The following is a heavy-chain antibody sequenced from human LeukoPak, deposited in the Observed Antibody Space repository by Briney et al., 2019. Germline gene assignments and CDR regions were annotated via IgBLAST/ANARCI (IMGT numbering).Heavy chain of an antibody. D-gene: IGHD6-13*01. Sequence: GGSLRLSCAASGFTFSSYSMNWVRQAPGKGLEWVSGISGSSGSTYYADSVKGRFTISRDNSKNTLYLQMNSLRAEDTAVYYCAKGSYSSSWYFFDYWGQGTQVTVSS. CDR2: ISGSSGST. CDR1: GFTFSSYS. V-gene: IGHV3-23*01. CDR3: AKGSYSSSWYFFDY. J-gene: IGHJ4*02.